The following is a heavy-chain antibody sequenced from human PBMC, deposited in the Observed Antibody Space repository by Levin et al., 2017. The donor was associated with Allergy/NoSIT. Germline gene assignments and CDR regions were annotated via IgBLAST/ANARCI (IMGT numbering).Heavy chain of an antibody. Sequence: LSLTCAVSGVTFSNAWMNWVRQAPGKGLEWVGRIKSKTDGGTADYAAPVKGRFNISRDDSKNTLYLQMNSLEIEDTAVYYCATYHYASKYGLDVWGQGTTVTVSS. CDR2: IKSKTDGGTA. CDR3: ATYHYASKYGLDV. V-gene: IGHV3-15*01. D-gene: IGHD3-10*01. J-gene: IGHJ6*02. CDR1: GVTFSNAW.